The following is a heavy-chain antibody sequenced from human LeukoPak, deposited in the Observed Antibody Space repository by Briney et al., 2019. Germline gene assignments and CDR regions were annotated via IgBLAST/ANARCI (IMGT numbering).Heavy chain of an antibody. CDR2: IYHSGST. J-gene: IGHJ3*02. V-gene: IGHV4-38-2*02. D-gene: IGHD5-12*01. Sequence: PSETLSLTCTVSGYSISSGYYWGWIRQPPGKGLEWIGSIYHSGSTYYNPSLKSRVTISVDTSKNQFSLKLSSVTAADTAVYYCARDALGYDAFDIWGQGTMVTVSS. CDR1: GYSISSGYY. CDR3: ARDALGYDAFDI.